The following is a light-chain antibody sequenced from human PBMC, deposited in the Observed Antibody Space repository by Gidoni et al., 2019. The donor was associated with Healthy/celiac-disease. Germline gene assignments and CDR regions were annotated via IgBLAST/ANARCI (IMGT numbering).Light chain of an antibody. CDR2: DAT. V-gene: IGKV3-15*01. CDR1: QSLSGH. J-gene: IGKJ1*01. Sequence: EIVLMQSPATLYVSPGERATLSCRASQSLSGHLAWFQQKLGQAPRLLIYDATTRATGTPARFSGSLSGTEYTLAITALQSEDFAIYFCQQYHGWPPWTVGQGTKVEVK. CDR3: QQYHGWPPWT.